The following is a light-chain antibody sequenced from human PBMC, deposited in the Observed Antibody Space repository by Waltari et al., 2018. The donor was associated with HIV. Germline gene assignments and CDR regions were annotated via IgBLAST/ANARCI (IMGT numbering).Light chain of an antibody. CDR1: RIESKS. V-gene: IGLV3-21*02. J-gene: IGLJ3*02. Sequence: SYVLTQPPSVSVAPGQTARVTREGDRIESKSVNWYQQKPGQAPVLVVYDDSDRPSGIPERFSGSNSGNTATLTISRAEAGDEADFYCQVWHSGSDHWVFGGGTKLTVL. CDR3: QVWHSGSDHWV. CDR2: DDS.